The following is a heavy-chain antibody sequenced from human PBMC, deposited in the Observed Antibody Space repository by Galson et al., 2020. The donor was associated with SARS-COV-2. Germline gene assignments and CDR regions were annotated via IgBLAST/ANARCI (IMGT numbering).Heavy chain of an antibody. Sequence: GGSLRLSCAASGFTFSSYWMHWVRQAPGKGLVWVSRINSDGSSPSYEDSVKGRFTISRDNAKTTLYLQMNSLRAEDTAVYYCARGTLYYDILTGYYPPGSNYYYGMDVWGQGTTVTVSS. J-gene: IGHJ6*02. CDR2: INSDGSSP. CDR3: ARGTLYYDILTGYYPPGSNYYYGMDV. CDR1: GFTFSSYW. V-gene: IGHV3-74*01. D-gene: IGHD3-9*01.